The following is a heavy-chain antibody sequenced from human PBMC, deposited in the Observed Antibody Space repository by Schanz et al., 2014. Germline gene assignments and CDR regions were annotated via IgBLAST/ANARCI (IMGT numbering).Heavy chain of an antibody. J-gene: IGHJ3*02. D-gene: IGHD3-10*01. CDR1: GFSLDIFA. Sequence: EAQLLESGGGLIQPGGSLRLSCATSGFSLDIFAVSWVRQAPGKGLEWVSAISGSGGSTYYADSVKGRFTISRDNSKNTLYLQMNSLRAEDTAVYYCAKGRFGELSAFDIWGQGTMVTVSS. V-gene: IGHV3-23*01. CDR3: AKGRFGELSAFDI. CDR2: ISGSGGST.